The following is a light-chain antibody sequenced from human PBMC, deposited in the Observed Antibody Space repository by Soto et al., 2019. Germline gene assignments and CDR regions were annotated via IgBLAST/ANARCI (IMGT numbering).Light chain of an antibody. CDR1: QSVTSNS. CDR2: GAS. J-gene: IGKJ1*01. Sequence: EIVLTQSPGTLSLSLGERATLSCSASQSVTSNSLSWYQQKPGQAPRLLIYGASTRVTGIPARFSGSGSGTEFTLTIGSLQSEDSAVYYCQQYQNLWTFGQGTKVDIK. CDR3: QQYQNLWT. V-gene: IGKV3D-7*01.